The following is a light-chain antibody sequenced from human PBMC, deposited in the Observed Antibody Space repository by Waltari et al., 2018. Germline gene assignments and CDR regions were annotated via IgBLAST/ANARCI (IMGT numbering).Light chain of an antibody. CDR1: SGSLSTTSY. V-gene: IGLV8-61*01. CDR3: SLYMGSGIWV. Sequence: QTVVTQEPSLSVSPGGTVILTCTLSSGSLSTTSYATWYQQTPGQAPRTLVYKGNSRSSGVPDRFSGSILGNKAALTITGAQADDECDYYCSLYMGSGIWVFGGGTKLTVL. CDR2: KGN. J-gene: IGLJ3*02.